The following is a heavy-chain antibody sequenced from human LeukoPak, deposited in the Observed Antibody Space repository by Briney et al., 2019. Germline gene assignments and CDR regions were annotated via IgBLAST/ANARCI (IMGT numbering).Heavy chain of an antibody. J-gene: IGHJ4*02. Sequence: PGGSLGLSCAASGFTFSSYSMNWVRQAPGKGLEWVSYISSSSSTIYYADSVKGRFTISRDNAKNSLYLQMNSLRAEDTAVYYCARGPREIDYWGQGTLVTVSS. CDR2: ISSSSSTI. CDR1: GFTFSSYS. D-gene: IGHD5-24*01. CDR3: ARGPREIDY. V-gene: IGHV3-48*01.